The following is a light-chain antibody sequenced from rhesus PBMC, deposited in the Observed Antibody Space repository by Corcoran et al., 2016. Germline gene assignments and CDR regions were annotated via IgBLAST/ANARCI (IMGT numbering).Light chain of an antibody. Sequence: EIVMTQSPATLSLSPGERATLSCRASQSVSSSVAWSQPKPEQAPRLLIYGASSRATGIPDRVSGSGSGTDFTLIISSLETEDVGVYYWQQYNNWNSFGQGTKVEIK. J-gene: IGKJ2*01. CDR2: GAS. CDR1: QSVSSS. CDR3: QQYNNWNS. V-gene: IGKV3S9*01.